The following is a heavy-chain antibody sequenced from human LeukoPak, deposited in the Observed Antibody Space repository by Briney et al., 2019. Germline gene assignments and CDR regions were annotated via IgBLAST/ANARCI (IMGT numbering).Heavy chain of an antibody. Sequence: SETLSLTCTVPGGSISSYYWSWIRQPPGKGLEWIGYIYYSGSTNYNPSLKSRVTISVDTSKNQFSLKLSSVTAADTAVYYCARQPLAPTAYYYGMDVWGQGTTVTVSS. CDR2: IYYSGST. D-gene: IGHD5-12*01. CDR3: ARQPLAPTAYYYGMDV. J-gene: IGHJ6*02. CDR1: GGSISSYY. V-gene: IGHV4-59*08.